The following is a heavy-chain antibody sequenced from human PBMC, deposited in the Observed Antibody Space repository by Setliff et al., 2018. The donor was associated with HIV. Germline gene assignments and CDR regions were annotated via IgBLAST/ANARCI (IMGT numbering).Heavy chain of an antibody. V-gene: IGHV3-7*01. CDR3: VKDVVKFWSGSGALDF. Sequence: GGSLRLSCAASGFAFSGHQMSWVRQAPGKGLEWVAKIKQDGSDKYYVDSVKGRFTISRDNAKNSLYLQMNSLRADDTAVYYCVKDVVKFWSGSGALDFWGPGTLVTVSS. J-gene: IGHJ4*02. D-gene: IGHD3-3*01. CDR2: IKQDGSDK. CDR1: GFAFSGHQ.